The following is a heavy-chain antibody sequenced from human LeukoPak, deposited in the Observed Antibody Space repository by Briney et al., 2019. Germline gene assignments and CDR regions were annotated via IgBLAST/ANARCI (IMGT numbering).Heavy chain of an antibody. CDR2: ISSSSSYI. Sequence: PGGSLRLSCAASGFTFSSYSMSWVRQAPGKGLEWVSSISSSSSYIYYADSVKGRFTISRDNAKNSLYLQMNSLRAEDTAVYYCARGYESDIVVVPAAIWGQGTTVTVSS. V-gene: IGHV3-21*01. J-gene: IGHJ6*02. CDR3: ARGYESDIVVVPAAI. CDR1: GFTFSSYS. D-gene: IGHD2-2*01.